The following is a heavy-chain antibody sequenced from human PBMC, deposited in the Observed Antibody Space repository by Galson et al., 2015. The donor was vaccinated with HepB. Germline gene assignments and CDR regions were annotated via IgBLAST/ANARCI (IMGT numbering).Heavy chain of an antibody. CDR2: IVVGSGNT. Sequence: SVKVSCKASGFTFTSSAVQWVRQARGQRLEWIGWIVVGSGNTKYAQKFQERVTITRDMSTSTAYMELSSLRSEDTAVYYCARWTARRSYYYGMDVWGQGTTVTVSS. V-gene: IGHV1-58*01. CDR1: GFTFTSSA. J-gene: IGHJ6*02. D-gene: IGHD2-15*01. CDR3: ARWTARRSYYYGMDV.